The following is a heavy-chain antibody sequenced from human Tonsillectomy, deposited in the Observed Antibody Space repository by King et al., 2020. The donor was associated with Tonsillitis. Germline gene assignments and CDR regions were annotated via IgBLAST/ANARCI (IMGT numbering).Heavy chain of an antibody. Sequence: TLKESGPALVKPTQTLTLTCTFSGFSLSTSGMCVSWIRQPPGKALEWLALIDWDDDKFYSTSLKTRLTISRATSKNQVVITMTNMDPVDTATYYCARISNDFWSGYAAYWGRGTLVTVSS. V-gene: IGHV2-70*01. D-gene: IGHD3-3*01. J-gene: IGHJ4*02. CDR3: ARISNDFWSGYAAY. CDR2: IDWDDDK. CDR1: GFSLSTSGMC.